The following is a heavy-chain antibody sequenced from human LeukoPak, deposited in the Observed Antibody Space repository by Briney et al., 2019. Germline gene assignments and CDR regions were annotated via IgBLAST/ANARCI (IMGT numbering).Heavy chain of an antibody. CDR1: GGSFSGYY. CDR3: ARPGRPYTAMVTEYKN. D-gene: IGHD5-18*01. Sequence: PSETLSLTCAVYGGSFSGYYWSWIRQPPGKGLEWIGEINHSGSTNYNPSLKSRVTISVDTSKNQFSLRLSSVTAADTAVYYCARPGRPYTAMVTEYKNWGQGTLVTVSS. V-gene: IGHV4-34*01. J-gene: IGHJ4*02. CDR2: INHSGST.